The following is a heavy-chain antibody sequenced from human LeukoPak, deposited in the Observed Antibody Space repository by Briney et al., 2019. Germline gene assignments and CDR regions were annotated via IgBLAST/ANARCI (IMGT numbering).Heavy chain of an antibody. J-gene: IGHJ4*02. CDR2: IYLGESET. D-gene: IGHD2-21*02. CDR1: GYTFTDYW. CDR3: ARIYCGGDCFYNRPTNYFDY. Sequence: GESLKISCTGSGYTFTDYWIAWVRQMPGKGLEWMGIIYLGESETRYSPSLQGQVTLSADKSMRTAYLQWSSLKASDTAMYYCARIYCGGDCFYNRPTNYFDYWGQGTLVTVSS. V-gene: IGHV5-51*01.